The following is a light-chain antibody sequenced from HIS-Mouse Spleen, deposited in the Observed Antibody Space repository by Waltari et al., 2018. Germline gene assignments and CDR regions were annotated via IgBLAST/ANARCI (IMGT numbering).Light chain of an antibody. Sequence: QSALTQPASVSGSPGQSIPISCTGTSSDVGRYNLVSWYQQHPGKAPKLRIYEGSKRPSGVSNRFSGSKSGNTASLTISGLQAEDEADYYCCSYAGSSTWVFGGGTKLTVL. CDR1: SSDVGRYNL. J-gene: IGLJ3*02. V-gene: IGLV2-23*01. CDR3: CSYAGSSTWV. CDR2: EGS.